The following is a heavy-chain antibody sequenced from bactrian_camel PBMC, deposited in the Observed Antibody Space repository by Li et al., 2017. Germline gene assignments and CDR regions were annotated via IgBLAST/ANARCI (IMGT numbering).Heavy chain of an antibody. J-gene: IGHJ6*01. CDR3: AVPGSWSPECGY. D-gene: IGHD6*01. CDR1: GDTYRHRN. Sequence: QLMESGGGSVQAGGSLRLSCVASGDTYRHRNMAWFRQAPGKEREGVAAIYTADGTTYYTDSAKGRFTISQDNVNNTVYLQMNSLKPEDTAVYYCAVPGSWSPECGYSGQGTQVTVS. V-gene: IGHV3S40*01. CDR2: IYTADGTT.